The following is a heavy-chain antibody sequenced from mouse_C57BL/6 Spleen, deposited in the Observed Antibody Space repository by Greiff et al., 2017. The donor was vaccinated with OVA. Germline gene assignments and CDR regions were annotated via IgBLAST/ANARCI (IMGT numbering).Heavy chain of an antibody. D-gene: IGHD2-3*01. J-gene: IGHJ4*01. Sequence: QVQLQQPGAELVKPGASVKLSCKASGYPFTSYWLHWVKPRPGRGLEWIVRIDPNSGGTKYNEKFKSKATLTVDKPSSTAYMELSSLTSVDSAVYDVARADYDGYDGDYAMDYWGQGTSVTVSS. CDR1: GYPFTSYW. CDR2: IDPNSGGT. V-gene: IGHV1-72*01. CDR3: ARADYDGYDGDYAMDY.